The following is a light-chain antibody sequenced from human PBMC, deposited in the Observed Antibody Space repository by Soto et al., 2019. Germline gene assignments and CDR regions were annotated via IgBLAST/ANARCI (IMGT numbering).Light chain of an antibody. CDR2: AAS. Sequence: DIQMTQSPSSLSASVGDRVAITCRANQSVSNFLNWYQKKPGKAPQLLIYAASSLHSGGPSGFGGSGSGTDFTLTISSLRPADFSTYCCQQTYGAPPTFGQGTKVEIK. J-gene: IGKJ2*01. V-gene: IGKV1-39*01. CDR1: QSVSNF. CDR3: QQTYGAPPT.